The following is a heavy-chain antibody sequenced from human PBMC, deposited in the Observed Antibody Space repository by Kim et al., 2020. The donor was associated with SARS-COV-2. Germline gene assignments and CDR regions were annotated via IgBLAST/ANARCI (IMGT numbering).Heavy chain of an antibody. Sequence: GGSLRLSCAASGFTFSSYGMHWVRQAPGKGLEWVAVISYDGSNKYYADSVKGRFTISRDNSKNTLYLQMNSLRAEDTAVYYCAKDAGHYSSGWSRFYYGMDVWGQGTTVTVSS. CDR1: GFTFSSYG. V-gene: IGHV3-30*18. J-gene: IGHJ6*02. CDR3: AKDAGHYSSGWSRFYYGMDV. CDR2: ISYDGSNK. D-gene: IGHD6-19*01.